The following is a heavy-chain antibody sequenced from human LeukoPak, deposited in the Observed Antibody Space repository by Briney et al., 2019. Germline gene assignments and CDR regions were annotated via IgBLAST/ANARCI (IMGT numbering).Heavy chain of an antibody. D-gene: IGHD3-22*01. CDR2: INHSGST. J-gene: IGHJ3*02. CDR1: GGSFSGYY. V-gene: IGHV4-34*01. Sequence: PSETLSLTCAVYGGSFSGYYWSWIRQPPGKGLEWIGEINHSGSTNYNPSLKSRVTISVDTSKNQFSLKLSSVTAADTAVYYCARVNKPLYYYDSSGYTANDAFDIWGQGTMVTVSS. CDR3: ARVNKPLYYYDSSGYTANDAFDI.